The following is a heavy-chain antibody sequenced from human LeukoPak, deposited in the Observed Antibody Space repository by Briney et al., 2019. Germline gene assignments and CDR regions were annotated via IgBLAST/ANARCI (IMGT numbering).Heavy chain of an antibody. CDR3: ARGRLSIAAAGHLLAY. Sequence: ASVKVSFKASGYTFTGYYMYWVRQAPGQGLEWMGRINPNSGGTNYAQKFQGRVTMTRDTSISTAYMELSRLRSDDTAVYYCARGRLSIAAAGHLLAYWGQGTRVTVSS. CDR2: INPNSGGT. V-gene: IGHV1-2*06. CDR1: GYTFTGYY. D-gene: IGHD6-13*01. J-gene: IGHJ4*02.